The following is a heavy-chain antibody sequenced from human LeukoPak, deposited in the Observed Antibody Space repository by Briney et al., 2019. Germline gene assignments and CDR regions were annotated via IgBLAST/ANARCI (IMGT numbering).Heavy chain of an antibody. J-gene: IGHJ5*02. CDR2: IYYSGST. CDR3: ARGDSSSWYEGLGWFDP. CDR1: GGSISSYY. V-gene: IGHV4-59*01. D-gene: IGHD6-13*01. Sequence: SETLSLTCTVSGGSISSYYWSWIRQPPGKGLEWIGYIYYSGSTNYNPSLKSRVTIPVDTSKNQFSLKLSSVTAADTAVYYCARGDSSSWYEGLGWFDPWGQGTLVTVSS.